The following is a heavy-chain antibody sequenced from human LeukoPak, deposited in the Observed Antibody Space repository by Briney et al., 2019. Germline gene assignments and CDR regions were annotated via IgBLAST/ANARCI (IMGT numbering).Heavy chain of an antibody. D-gene: IGHD1-26*01. CDR1: GFTVSSNY. CDR3: TRDQGDYYYYYMDV. J-gene: IGHJ6*03. CDR2: IRSKAYGGTT. V-gene: IGHV3-49*04. Sequence: GGSLRLSCAASGFTVSSNYMSWVRQAPGKGLEWVGFIRSKAYGGTTEYAASVKGRFTISRDDSKSIAYLQMNSLKTEDTAVYYCTRDQGDYYYYYMDVWGKGTTVTVSS.